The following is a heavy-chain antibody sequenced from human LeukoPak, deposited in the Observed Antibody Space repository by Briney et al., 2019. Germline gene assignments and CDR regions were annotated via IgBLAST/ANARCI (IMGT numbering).Heavy chain of an antibody. CDR2: ISYDGSNK. CDR3: ASPAVNSYGYSRTFDY. CDR1: GFTFSSYA. V-gene: IGHV3-30-3*01. Sequence: GGSLRLSCAASGFTFSSYAMHWVRQAPGKGLEWVAVISYDGSNKYYADSVKGRFTISRDNSKNTLYLQMNSLRAEDTAVYYCASPAVNSYGYSRTFDYWGQGTLVTVSS. J-gene: IGHJ4*02. D-gene: IGHD5-18*01.